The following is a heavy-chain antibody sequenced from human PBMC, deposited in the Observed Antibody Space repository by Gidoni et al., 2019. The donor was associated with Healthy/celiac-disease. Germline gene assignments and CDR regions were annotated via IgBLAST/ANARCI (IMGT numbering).Heavy chain of an antibody. V-gene: IGHV3-9*01. CDR3: AKDIRRGLAVAGTRSTYSGRNWFDP. J-gene: IGHJ5*02. CDR1: GFTFDDYA. Sequence: EVQLVESGGGLVQPGRSLRLSCAASGFTFDDYAMHWVRQAPGKGLEWVSGISWNSGSIGYADSVKGRFTISRDNAKNSLYLQMNSLRAEDTALYYCAKDIRRGLAVAGTRSTYSGRNWFDPWGQGTLVTVSS. D-gene: IGHD6-19*01. CDR2: ISWNSGSI.